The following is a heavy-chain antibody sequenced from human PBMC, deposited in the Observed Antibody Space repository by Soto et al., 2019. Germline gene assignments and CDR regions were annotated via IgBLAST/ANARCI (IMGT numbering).Heavy chain of an antibody. CDR2: INHSGST. Sequence: SETLSLTCAVYGGSFSGYSWNWIRQPPGKGLEWIGEINHSGSTNYNPSLKSRVTISLDTSKNQFSLRLTSLTAADTAVYFCARAPQIVAMGRPFDYWGQGILVTVYS. CDR1: GGSFSGYS. CDR3: ARAPQIVAMGRPFDY. D-gene: IGHD5-12*01. V-gene: IGHV4-34*01. J-gene: IGHJ4*02.